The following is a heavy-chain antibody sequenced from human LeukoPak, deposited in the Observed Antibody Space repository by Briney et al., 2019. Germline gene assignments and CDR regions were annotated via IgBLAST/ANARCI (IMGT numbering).Heavy chain of an antibody. V-gene: IGHV3-7*01. D-gene: IGHD3-22*01. CDR2: IKQDGSEK. CDR1: GFTFSSYW. Sequence: GGSLRLSCAASGFTFSSYWMSWVRQAPGKGLEWVANIKQDGSEKYYVDSVKGRFTISRDNAKNSLYLQMNSLRAEDTAVYYCARDAHRYYYYHSSGYYWSPFDYWGQGTLVTVSS. CDR3: ARDAHRYYYYHSSGYYWSPFDY. J-gene: IGHJ4*02.